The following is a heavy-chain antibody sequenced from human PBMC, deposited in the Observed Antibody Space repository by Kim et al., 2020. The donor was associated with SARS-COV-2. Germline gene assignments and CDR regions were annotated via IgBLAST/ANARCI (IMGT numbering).Heavy chain of an antibody. CDR2: INTGNGDT. J-gene: IGHJ4*02. Sequence: ASVKVSCKASGYTFTSYAMHWVRQAPGQRLEWMGWINTGNGDTKYSQKLQDRVTITRDTSASTVYMEVSSLTSEDTAVYYCGSRPGIAVAGLDYWGQGTL. CDR1: GYTFTSYA. CDR3: GSRPGIAVAGLDY. D-gene: IGHD6-19*01. V-gene: IGHV1-3*04.